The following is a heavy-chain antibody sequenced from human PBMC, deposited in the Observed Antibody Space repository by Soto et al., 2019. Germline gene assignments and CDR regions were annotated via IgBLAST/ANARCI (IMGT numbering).Heavy chain of an antibody. CDR3: ARNGDCTRPGCIVGWFDP. J-gene: IGHJ5*02. D-gene: IGHD2-8*01. Sequence: PSETLPLTFSLATSYNEHLCCSSRNPQSPGKGLEWIGETSHDGVTNYNPSLEGRVTISIDKSKNQFSLNLNSVTAADTAIYYCARNGDCTRPGCIVGWFDPWGQG. V-gene: IGHV4-4*02. CDR1: TSYNEHLCC. CDR2: TSHDGVT.